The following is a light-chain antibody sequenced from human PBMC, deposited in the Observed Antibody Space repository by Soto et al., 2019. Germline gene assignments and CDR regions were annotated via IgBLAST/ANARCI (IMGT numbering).Light chain of an antibody. CDR2: EVS. J-gene: IGLJ1*01. CDR1: SSDVGGYNY. CDR3: SSYTINSTPYV. V-gene: IGLV2-14*01. Sequence: QSALTQPASVSGSPGQSITISCTGTSSDVGGYNYVSWYQQHPGKAPKLIIYEVSNRPSGVSNRFSGSKSANTASLTISGLQAEDEADHYCSSYTINSTPYVFGTATKLTVL.